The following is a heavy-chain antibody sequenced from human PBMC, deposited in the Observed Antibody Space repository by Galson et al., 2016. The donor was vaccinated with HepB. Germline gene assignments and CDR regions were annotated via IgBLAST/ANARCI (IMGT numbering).Heavy chain of an antibody. CDR1: GYTLTELS. D-gene: IGHD1-26*01. V-gene: IGHV1-24*01. CDR3: ATDLLVGNPVVGF. Sequence: SVKVSCKVSGYTLTELSMHWVRQPPGKGLEWMGGFDPDHDKTIFAQKFQGRVTVTEDTSTDTAYMELSSLSSEDTAIYYCATDLLVGNPVVGFWGQGTLVSVSS. J-gene: IGHJ4*02. CDR2: FDPDHDKT.